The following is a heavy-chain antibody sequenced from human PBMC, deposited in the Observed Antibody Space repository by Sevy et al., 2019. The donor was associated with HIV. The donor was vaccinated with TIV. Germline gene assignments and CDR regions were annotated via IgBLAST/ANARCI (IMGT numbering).Heavy chain of an antibody. CDR2: IIPIFGTA. CDR1: GGAFSSYA. J-gene: IGHJ3*02. D-gene: IGHD3-22*01. CDR3: ARRYATYYYDSSGYSGAFDI. Sequence: VKVSCKASGGAFSSYAISWVRQAPGQGLEWMGGIIPIFGTANYAQKFRGRVTITADESTSTAYMELSSLRSEDTAVYYCARRYATYYYDSSGYSGAFDIWGQGTMVTVSS. V-gene: IGHV1-69*13.